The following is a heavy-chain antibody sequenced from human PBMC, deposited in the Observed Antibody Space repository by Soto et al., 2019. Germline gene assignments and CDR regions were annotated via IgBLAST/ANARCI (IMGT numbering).Heavy chain of an antibody. CDR3: ARHVGGVGYCINGVCRMDL. D-gene: IGHD2-8*01. V-gene: IGHV5-51*01. J-gene: IGHJ6*02. CDR1: ADDFVSHR. Sequence: GESLKISFKGPADDFVSHRIGWVRQVSGKGLEWIGHVRPGDSETRYGPSFHGHVSISADKSISTVYLQWTNLKASDTGVYYCARHVGGVGYCINGVCRMDLWGQWTTVTVSS. CDR2: VRPGDSET.